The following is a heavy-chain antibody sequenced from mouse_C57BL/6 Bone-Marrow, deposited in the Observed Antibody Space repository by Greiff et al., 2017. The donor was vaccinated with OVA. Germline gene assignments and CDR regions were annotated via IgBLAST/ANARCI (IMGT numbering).Heavy chain of an antibody. CDR1: GYTFTSYW. V-gene: IGHV1-50*01. Sequence: QVHVKQPGAELVKPGASVKLSCKASGYTFTSYWMQWVKQRPGQGLEWIGEIDPSDSYTNYNQKFKGKATLTVDTSSSTAYMQLSSLTSEDSAVYYCASGIYYYGSSPDYWGQGTTLTVSS. CDR2: IDPSDSYT. D-gene: IGHD1-1*01. J-gene: IGHJ2*01. CDR3: ASGIYYYGSSPDY.